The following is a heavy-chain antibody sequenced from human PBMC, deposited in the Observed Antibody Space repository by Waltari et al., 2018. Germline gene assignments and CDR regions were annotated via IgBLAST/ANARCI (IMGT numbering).Heavy chain of an antibody. J-gene: IGHJ6*02. CDR3: ARVGSIAAAGPSGMDV. D-gene: IGHD6-13*01. V-gene: IGHV1-69*02. CDR1: GGTFSSYT. Sequence: QVQLVQSGAEVKKPGSSVKVSCKASGGTFSSYTISWVRQAPGQGLEWMGRIIPILGIANYAQKFKGRVTITADKSTSTAYMELSSLRSEDTAVYYCARVGSIAAAGPSGMDVWGQGTTVTVSS. CDR2: IIPILGIA.